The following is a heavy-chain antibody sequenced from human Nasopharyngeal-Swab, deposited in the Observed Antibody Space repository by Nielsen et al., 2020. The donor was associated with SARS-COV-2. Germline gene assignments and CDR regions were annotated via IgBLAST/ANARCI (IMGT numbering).Heavy chain of an antibody. D-gene: IGHD3-16*02. J-gene: IGHJ4*02. Sequence: ASVKVSCKASGYIFTGYYMHWVRQAPGQGLEWMGRINPNSGGTNYAQKFQGRVTMTRDTSISTAYMELSSLRSEDTAVYYCASSDYVWGSYRYTGAYFDYWGQGTLVTVSS. CDR3: ASSDYVWGSYRYTGAYFDY. CDR1: GYIFTGYY. CDR2: INPNSGGT. V-gene: IGHV1-2*06.